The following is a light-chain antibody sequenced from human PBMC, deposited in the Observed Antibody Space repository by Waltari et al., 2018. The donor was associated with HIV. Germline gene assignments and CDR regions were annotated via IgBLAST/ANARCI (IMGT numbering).Light chain of an antibody. Sequence: QSALTQPASVSGSPGQSITISCTGTSSDVGGYNYVSWYQQHPGKAPKLMIYAVSNRPSGVSNHFSGAKPGNTASLTISGLQAEDEADYYCSSYTSSSTVVFGGGTKLTVL. CDR1: SSDVGGYNY. CDR2: AVS. J-gene: IGLJ2*01. V-gene: IGLV2-14*01. CDR3: SSYTSSSTVV.